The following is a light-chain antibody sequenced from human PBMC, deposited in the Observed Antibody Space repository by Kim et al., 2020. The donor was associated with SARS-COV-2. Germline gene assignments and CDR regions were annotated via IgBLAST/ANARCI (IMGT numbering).Light chain of an antibody. CDR1: QTVLYNSNNKNY. CDR3: QQYYSTPPS. CDR2: WAS. J-gene: IGKJ2*03. Sequence: DIVMTQSPDSLAVSLGERATLNCKSSQTVLYNSNNKNYLAWYQQKPGQAPKLLIYWASIRESGVSDRFSGSGSETDFTLTISSLQAEDVAGDYCQQYYSTPPSFGQGTKLEI. V-gene: IGKV4-1*01.